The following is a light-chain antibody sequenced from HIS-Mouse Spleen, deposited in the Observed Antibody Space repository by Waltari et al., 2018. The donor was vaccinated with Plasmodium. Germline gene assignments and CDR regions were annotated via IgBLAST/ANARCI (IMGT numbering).Light chain of an antibody. Sequence: EIAHTQTPGTLPVSPGERATLSCRASQSVSSSYFAWYQQKPVQAPRLLIYGASSRATGIPDRFSGSGSGTDFTLTISRLEPEDFAVYYCQQYGSSPLTFGGGTKVEIK. J-gene: IGKJ4*01. V-gene: IGKV3-20*01. CDR2: GAS. CDR3: QQYGSSPLT. CDR1: QSVSSSY.